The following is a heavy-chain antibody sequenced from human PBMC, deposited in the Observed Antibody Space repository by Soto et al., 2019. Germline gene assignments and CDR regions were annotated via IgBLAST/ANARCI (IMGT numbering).Heavy chain of an antibody. D-gene: IGHD3-10*01. V-gene: IGHV4-61*01. J-gene: IGHJ4*02. CDR1: GASVSSGSYY. Sequence: SETLSLTCTVSGASVSSGSYYWSWIRQPPGMGLECIAYISYRGNANYNPSLKSRVTMSVDTSKDQFSLRLSSVTAADTAVYYCARLGSLSGSPAFDYWGQGTLVTVSS. CDR3: ARLGSLSGSPAFDY. CDR2: ISYRGNA.